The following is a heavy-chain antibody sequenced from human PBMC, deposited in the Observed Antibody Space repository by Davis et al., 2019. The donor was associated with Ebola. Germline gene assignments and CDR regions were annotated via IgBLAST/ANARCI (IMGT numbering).Heavy chain of an antibody. CDR2: IKQDGSEK. CDR1: GFTFSSFC. V-gene: IGHV3-7*01. Sequence: PGGSLRLSCAASGFTFSSFCMSWVRQAPGKGLEWVANIKQDGSEKYYVDSVKGRFTISRDNAKNSLYLQMNSLRVEDTAVYYCARDLITMIRGVIIPFGMDVWGQGTTVTVSS. J-gene: IGHJ6*02. D-gene: IGHD3-10*01. CDR3: ARDLITMIRGVIIPFGMDV.